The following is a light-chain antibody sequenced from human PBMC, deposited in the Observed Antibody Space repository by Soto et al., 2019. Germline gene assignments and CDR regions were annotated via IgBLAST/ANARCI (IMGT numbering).Light chain of an antibody. CDR1: SNDVGSYNR. CDR2: EVS. V-gene: IGLV2-18*02. Sequence: QSALTQPPSVSGSPGQSVTISCTGTSNDVGSYNRVSWYQQPPGTAPKLMIYEVSNRPSGVPDRFSGSKSGNTASLTISGLQADDEADYYCSSYTSTSTVVFGGGTKVTVL. CDR3: SSYTSTSTVV. J-gene: IGLJ2*01.